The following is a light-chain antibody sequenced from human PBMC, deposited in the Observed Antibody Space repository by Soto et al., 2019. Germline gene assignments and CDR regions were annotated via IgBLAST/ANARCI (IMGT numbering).Light chain of an antibody. CDR1: QSISSW. CDR2: DAS. J-gene: IGKJ2*01. Sequence: DIQMTQSPSTLSASVGDRVTITCRASQSISSWLAWYQQKPGKAPKLLIYDASSLESGVPSRFSGSGSGTEFTLTISNLQLDDFATYSCQQYNSYPYTFGQGTKLEIK. CDR3: QQYNSYPYT. V-gene: IGKV1-5*01.